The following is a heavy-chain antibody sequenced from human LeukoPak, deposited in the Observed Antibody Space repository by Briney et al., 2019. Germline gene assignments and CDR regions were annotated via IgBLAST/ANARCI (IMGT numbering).Heavy chain of an antibody. CDR3: AKGPNYCSSTSCYPPPFDY. CDR2: ISWNSGSI. V-gene: IGHV3-9*01. CDR1: GFTFDDYA. D-gene: IGHD2-2*01. J-gene: IGHJ4*02. Sequence: GGSLRLSCAASGFTFDDYAMHWVRQAPGKGLEWVSGISWNSGSIGYADSVKGRFTISRDNAKISLYLQMNSLRAEDAALYYCAKGPNYCSSTSCYPPPFDYWGQGTLVTVSS.